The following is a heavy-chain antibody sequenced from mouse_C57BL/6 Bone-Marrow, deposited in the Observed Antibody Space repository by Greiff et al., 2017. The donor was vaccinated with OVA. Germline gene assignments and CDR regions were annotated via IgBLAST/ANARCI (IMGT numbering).Heavy chain of an antibody. D-gene: IGHD1-1*01. CDR2: IHPNSGST. V-gene: IGHV1-64*01. Sequence: QVQLQQPGAELVKPGASVKLSCKASGYTFTSYWMHWVKQRPGQGLEWIGMIHPNSGSTNYNEKFKSKATLTVDKSSSTAYMQLSSLTSDDSAVYYCARSLLITTVEAWFAYWGQGTLVTVSA. CDR1: GYTFTSYW. CDR3: ARSLLITTVEAWFAY. J-gene: IGHJ3*01.